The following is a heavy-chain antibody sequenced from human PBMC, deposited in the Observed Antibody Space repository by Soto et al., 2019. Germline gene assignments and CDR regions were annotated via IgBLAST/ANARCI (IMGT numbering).Heavy chain of an antibody. D-gene: IGHD2-2*02. CDR3: ARGGDIVVVPAAIGAYYYYGMDV. V-gene: IGHV4-39*01. Sequence: SETLSLTCTVSGGSISSSSYYWGWIRQPPGKGLEWIGSIYYSGSTYYNPSLKSRVTISVDTSKNQFSLKLSSVTAADTAVYYCARGGDIVVVPAAIGAYYYYGMDVWGQGITVTVSS. CDR2: IYYSGST. J-gene: IGHJ6*02. CDR1: GGSISSSSYY.